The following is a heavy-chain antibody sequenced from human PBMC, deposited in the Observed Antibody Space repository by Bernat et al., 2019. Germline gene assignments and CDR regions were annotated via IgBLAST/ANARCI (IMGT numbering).Heavy chain of an antibody. CDR3: ASTIAAAGPPRASDWYFDL. CDR1: GFTFSSYG. V-gene: IGHV3-33*01. Sequence: QVQLVESGGGVVQPGRSLRLSCAASGFTFSSYGMHWVRQAPGKGLEWVAVIWYDGSNKYYADSVKGRFTISRDNSKNTLYLQMNSLRAEDTAVYYCASTIAAAGPPRASDWYFDLWGRGTLVTVSS. CDR2: IWYDGSNK. D-gene: IGHD6-13*01. J-gene: IGHJ2*01.